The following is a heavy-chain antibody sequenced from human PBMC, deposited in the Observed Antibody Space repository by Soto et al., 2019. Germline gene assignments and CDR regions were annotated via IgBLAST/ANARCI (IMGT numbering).Heavy chain of an antibody. CDR2: ISSSGSTI. J-gene: IGHJ4*02. Sequence: VGSLRLSCAASGFTFSSYEMNWVRQAPGKGLEWVSYISSSGSTIYYADSVKGRFTISRDNAKNSLYLQMNSLRAEDTAVYYCARDGGYDWVVLFDYWGQGTLVTVSS. V-gene: IGHV3-48*03. CDR3: ARDGGYDWVVLFDY. CDR1: GFTFSSYE. D-gene: IGHD5-12*01.